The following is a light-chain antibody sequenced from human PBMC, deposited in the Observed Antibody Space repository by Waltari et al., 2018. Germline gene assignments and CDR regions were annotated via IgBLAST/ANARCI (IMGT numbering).Light chain of an antibody. CDR3: QYYATSPYT. V-gene: IGKV3-20*01. CDR2: VAS. CDR1: QSVTNSY. Sequence: EIVLTQSPGTLSLSPGERVTLSCRASQSVTNSYLAWYQQKPGQAPRLLIYVASSRATGIPDRFSSSGSGTDFTLTISRLEPEDFAVYYCQYYATSPYTFGQGTKLEIK. J-gene: IGKJ2*01.